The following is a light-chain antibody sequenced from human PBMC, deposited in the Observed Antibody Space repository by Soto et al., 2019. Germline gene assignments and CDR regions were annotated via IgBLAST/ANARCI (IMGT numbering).Light chain of an antibody. J-gene: IGKJ3*01. CDR3: QQRAKWPPFT. Sequence: EIVLTQSPATLSLSPGERATLSCRASQSVSNYLAWYQQKPGQAPRLLIYDASNRASGIPARFSGSGSGTDFTLTISSLEPEDFVVYFCQQRAKWPPFTFGPGTNVSIK. CDR2: DAS. V-gene: IGKV3-11*01. CDR1: QSVSNY.